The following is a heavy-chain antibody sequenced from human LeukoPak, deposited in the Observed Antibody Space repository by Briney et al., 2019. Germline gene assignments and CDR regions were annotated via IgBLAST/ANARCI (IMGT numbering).Heavy chain of an antibody. J-gene: IGHJ3*02. CDR2: IYHSGST. D-gene: IGHD2-2*01. CDR1: GGSISSGGYY. V-gene: IGHV4-30-2*01. Sequence: KPSQTLSLTCTVSGGSISSGGYYWSWIRQPPGKGLEWIGYIYHSGSTYYNPSLKSRVTISVDRSKNQFSLKLSSVTAADTAVYYCAREGGGDIVVVPAAPERAFDIWGQGTMVTVSS. CDR3: AREGGGDIVVVPAAPERAFDI.